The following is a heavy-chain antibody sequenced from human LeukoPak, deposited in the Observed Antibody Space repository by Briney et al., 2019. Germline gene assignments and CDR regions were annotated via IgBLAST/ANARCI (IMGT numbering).Heavy chain of an antibody. CDR2: IYYSGST. V-gene: IGHV4-59*12. CDR1: GGSISSYY. Sequence: PSETLSLTCTVSGGSISSYYWSWIRQPPGKGLEWIGYIYYSGSTNYNPSLKSRVTISVDTSKNQFSLKLSSVTAADTAVYYCARDIPTRSHAFDIWGQGTMVIVSS. J-gene: IGHJ3*02. CDR3: ARDIPTRSHAFDI.